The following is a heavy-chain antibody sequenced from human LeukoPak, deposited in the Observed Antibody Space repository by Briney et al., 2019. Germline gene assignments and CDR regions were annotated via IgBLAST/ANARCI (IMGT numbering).Heavy chain of an antibody. CDR2: MNPNSGNT. J-gene: IGHJ4*02. CDR1: GYTFTSYD. CDR3: ARGRYLLGYCSSTSCYGGDC. Sequence: ASVKVSCKASGYTFTSYDINWVRQATGQGLEWMGWMNPNSGNTGNAQKFQGRVTMTRNTSISTAYMELSSLRSEDTAVYYCARGRYLLGYCSSTSCYGGDCWGQGTLVTVSS. D-gene: IGHD2-2*01. V-gene: IGHV1-8*01.